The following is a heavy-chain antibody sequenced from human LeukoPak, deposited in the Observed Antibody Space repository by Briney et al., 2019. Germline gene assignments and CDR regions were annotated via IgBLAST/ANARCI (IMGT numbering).Heavy chain of an antibody. CDR3: ATYSSSWSFAFDI. CDR1: GGSIRSGNYH. V-gene: IGHV4-39*07. D-gene: IGHD6-13*01. Sequence: SETLSLTCTVSGGSIRSGNYHWGWIRQPPGKGLEWIASMFYSGSTYYNPSLKSRVTISVDTSKNQFSLKLSSMTAADTAVYYCATYSSSWSFAFDIWGQGTMVTVSS. J-gene: IGHJ3*02. CDR2: MFYSGST.